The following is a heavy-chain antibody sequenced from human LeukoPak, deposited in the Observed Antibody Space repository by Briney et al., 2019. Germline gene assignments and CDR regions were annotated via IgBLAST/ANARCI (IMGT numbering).Heavy chain of an antibody. CDR1: GGSFSGYY. J-gene: IGHJ4*02. V-gene: IGHV4-34*01. CDR3: ARVSSRDGYNYYFDY. D-gene: IGHD5-24*01. Sequence: SETLSLTCAVYGGSFSGYYWSWIRQPPGKGLEWIGEINHSGSTNYNPSLKSRVTISVDTSKNQFSLKLSSVTAADAAVYYCARVSSRDGYNYYFDYWGQGTLVTVSS. CDR2: INHSGST.